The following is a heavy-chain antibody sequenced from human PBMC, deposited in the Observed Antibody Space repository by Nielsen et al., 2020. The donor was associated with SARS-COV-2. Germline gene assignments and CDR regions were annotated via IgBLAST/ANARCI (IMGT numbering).Heavy chain of an antibody. CDR3: ATSTPLVRSAWFDP. D-gene: IGHD3-3*01. Sequence: ASVKVSCKVSGGALTLFTTHWVRQAPGKGLEWMGEFDPQDGETTYAQKFQGRVTMTEDTSTDTAYMELSSLRSEDTAVYYCATSTPLVRSAWFDPWGQGTLGTVSS. J-gene: IGHJ5*02. CDR2: FDPQDGET. V-gene: IGHV1-24*01. CDR1: GGALTLFT.